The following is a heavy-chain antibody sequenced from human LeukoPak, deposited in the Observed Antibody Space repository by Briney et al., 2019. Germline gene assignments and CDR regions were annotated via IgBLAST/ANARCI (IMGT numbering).Heavy chain of an antibody. CDR3: ARPNRIYYYGSGSSLDY. V-gene: IGHV1-18*01. CDR2: ISAYNGNT. CDR1: GYTFTSYG. Sequence: ASVKVSCKASGYTFTSYGISWVRQAPGQGLEWMEWISAYNGNTNYAQKLQGRVTMTTDTSTSTAYMELRSLRSGDTAVYYCARPNRIYYYGSGSSLDYWGQGTLVTVSS. J-gene: IGHJ4*02. D-gene: IGHD3-10*01.